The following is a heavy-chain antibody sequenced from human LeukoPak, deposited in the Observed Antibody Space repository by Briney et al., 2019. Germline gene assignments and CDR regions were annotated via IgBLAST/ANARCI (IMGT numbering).Heavy chain of an antibody. V-gene: IGHV4-30-4*07. J-gene: IGHJ4*02. CDR2: IYYSGST. D-gene: IGHD3-10*01. CDR1: GGSISSGGYS. CDR3: ARVSRRDYYGSGSRGWFDY. Sequence: SETLSLTCAVSGGSISSGGYSWSWIRQPPGKGLEWIGHIYYSGSTYYNPSLKSRVTISVDTSKNQFSLKLSSVTAADTAVYYCARVSRRDYYGSGSRGWFDYWGQGTLVTVSS.